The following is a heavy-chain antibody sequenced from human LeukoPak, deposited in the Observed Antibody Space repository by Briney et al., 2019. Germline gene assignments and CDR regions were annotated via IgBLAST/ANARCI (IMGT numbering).Heavy chain of an antibody. CDR2: INPNSGGT. Sequence: ASVKVSCKAAGYTFTGYYMFWVRQAPGQGLEWMGRINPNSGGTNYAQKFQGRVTMTRDTSISTAYMELSRLRSDDTAVYYCARVGPPGIAVADTNWGQGTLVTVSS. V-gene: IGHV1-2*06. D-gene: IGHD6-19*01. J-gene: IGHJ4*02. CDR1: GYTFTGYY. CDR3: ARVGPPGIAVADTN.